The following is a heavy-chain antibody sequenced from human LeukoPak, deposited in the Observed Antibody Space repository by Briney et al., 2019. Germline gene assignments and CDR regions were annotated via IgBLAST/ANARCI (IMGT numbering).Heavy chain of an antibody. V-gene: IGHV3-23*01. CDR2: ISGSGGST. CDR3: AKGYYDYVWGSYYFDY. Sequence: GGSLRLSCAASGSTFSSYAMSWVRQAPGKGLEWVSAISGSGGSTYYADSVKGRFTISRDNSRDTLYLQMNSLRAEDTAVYYCAKGYYDYVWGSYYFDYWGQGTLVIVSS. D-gene: IGHD3-16*01. CDR1: GSTFSSYA. J-gene: IGHJ4*02.